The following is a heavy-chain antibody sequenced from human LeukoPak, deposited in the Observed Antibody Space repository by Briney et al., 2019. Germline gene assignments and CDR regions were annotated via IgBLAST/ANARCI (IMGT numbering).Heavy chain of an antibody. Sequence: QAGGSLRLSCTASGFTFSNYWMNWLRQVPGKGPEWVADIKQDGSEKYYVDSVKGRFTISRDNAKNSLYLQMNSLRAEDTAMYYCGRDSPYSARGQPTDYWGQGTLVTVSS. CDR3: GRDSPYSARGQPTDY. CDR1: GFTFSNYW. D-gene: IGHD6-6*01. V-gene: IGHV3-7*01. J-gene: IGHJ4*02. CDR2: IKQDGSEK.